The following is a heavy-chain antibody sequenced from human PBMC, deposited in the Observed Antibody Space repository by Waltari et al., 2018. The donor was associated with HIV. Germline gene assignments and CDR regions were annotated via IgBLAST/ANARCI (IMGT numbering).Heavy chain of an antibody. CDR3: ARDRGHMITFGGVIVDAFDI. J-gene: IGHJ3*02. V-gene: IGHV3-48*03. Sequence: EVQLVESGGGLVQPGGSLRLSCAASGFTFSSYEMNWVRQAPGKGLEWVSYISSSGSTIYYADSVKGRFTISRDNAKNSLYLQMNSLRAEDTAVYYCARDRGHMITFGGVIVDAFDIWGQGTMVTVSS. D-gene: IGHD3-16*02. CDR2: ISSSGSTI. CDR1: GFTFSSYE.